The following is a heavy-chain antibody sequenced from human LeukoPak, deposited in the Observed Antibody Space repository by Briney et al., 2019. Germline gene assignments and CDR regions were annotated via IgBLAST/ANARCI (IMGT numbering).Heavy chain of an antibody. CDR1: GFTFSNYG. CDR3: AKDLPDRYSLEY. Sequence: GGSLRLSCAASGFTFSNYGMHWVRQAPGKGLEWVTVISFDGSNQYYADSAKGRFTISRDNSRNTLYLQMNGLRTEDTAVYYCAKDLPDRYSLEYWGQGTMVTVPS. CDR2: ISFDGSNQ. D-gene: IGHD2-15*01. V-gene: IGHV3-30*18. J-gene: IGHJ4*02.